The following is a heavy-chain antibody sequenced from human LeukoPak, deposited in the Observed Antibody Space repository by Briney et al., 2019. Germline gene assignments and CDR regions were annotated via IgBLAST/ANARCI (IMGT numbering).Heavy chain of an antibody. J-gene: IGHJ4*02. D-gene: IGHD3-3*01. CDR3: ARTDFWSGYYINFDY. Sequence: SETLSLTCAVSGYSISSGYYWGWIRTPPGKGLEWIGCIYHSGSTYYNPSLKSRVTISVDTSKNQFSLKLSSVTAADSAVYYCARTDFWSGYYINFDYWGQGTLVTVSS. CDR2: IYHSGST. CDR1: GYSISSGYY. V-gene: IGHV4-38-2*01.